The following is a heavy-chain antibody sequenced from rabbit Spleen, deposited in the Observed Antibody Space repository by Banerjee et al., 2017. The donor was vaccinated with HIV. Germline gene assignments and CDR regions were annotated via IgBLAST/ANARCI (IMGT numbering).Heavy chain of an antibody. D-gene: IGHD8-1*01. CDR3: ARDAGTSFSTYGMDL. V-gene: IGHV1S45*01. CDR2: AYAGSSGST. Sequence: QEHLVESGGGLVQPEGSLTLTCTASGFSFSSGYDMCWVRQAPGKGLEWVACAYAGSSGSTYSATWAKGRFTISKTSSTTVTLQMTSLTAADTATYFCARDAGTSFSTYGMDLWGPGTLVTVS. CDR1: GFSFSSGYD. J-gene: IGHJ6*01.